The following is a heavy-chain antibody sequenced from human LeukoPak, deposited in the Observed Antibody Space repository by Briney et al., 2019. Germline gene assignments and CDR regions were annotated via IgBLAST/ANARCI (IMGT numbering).Heavy chain of an antibody. D-gene: IGHD3-22*01. CDR2: VYHSGST. J-gene: IGHJ4*02. CDR3: ARNDSSGYFDY. CDR1: GGSINSYY. V-gene: IGHV4-59*12. Sequence: SETLSLTCTVSGGSINSYYWSWIRQPPGKGLEWIGSVYHSGSTHYRPSLKSRVTISVDTSKNQFSLKLSSVTAADTAVYYCARNDSSGYFDYWGQGTLVTVSS.